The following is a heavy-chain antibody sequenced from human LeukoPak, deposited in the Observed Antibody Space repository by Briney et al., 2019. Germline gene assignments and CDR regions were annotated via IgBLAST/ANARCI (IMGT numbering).Heavy chain of an antibody. CDR1: GFTFNTYV. D-gene: IGHD3-22*01. CDR2: IKQDGSEK. CDR3: ATYYYESSGYYYGH. Sequence: GGSLRLSCAASGFTFNTYVMSWVRQAPGKGLEWVANIKQDGSEKYYVDSVKGRFTISRDNAKNSLYLQMNSLRAEDTAVYYCATYYYESSGYYYGHWGQGTLVTVSS. J-gene: IGHJ4*02. V-gene: IGHV3-7*03.